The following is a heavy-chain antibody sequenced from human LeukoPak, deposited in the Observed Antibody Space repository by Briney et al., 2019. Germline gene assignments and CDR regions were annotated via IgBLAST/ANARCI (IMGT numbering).Heavy chain of an antibody. V-gene: IGHV4-39*01. CDR3: AQLSSKFDY. CDR2: ISYSGST. Sequence: PSETLSLTCTVSGGSISSSSYYYWAWIRQPPGKGLEWIGYISYSGSTYYNPSLKSRVIISVDTSKNQFSLRLTSVTAADTAVFYCAQLSSKFDYWGQGTLVTVSS. J-gene: IGHJ4*02. D-gene: IGHD1-1*01. CDR1: GGSISSSSYY.